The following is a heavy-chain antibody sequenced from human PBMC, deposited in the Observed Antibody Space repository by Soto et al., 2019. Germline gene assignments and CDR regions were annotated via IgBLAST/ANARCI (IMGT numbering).Heavy chain of an antibody. D-gene: IGHD5-18*01. CDR3: AKQGVGGGPDTAMGPFDY. Sequence: QVQLVESGGGVVQPGRSLRLSCAASGFTFSSYGMHWVRQAPGKGLEWVAVISYDGSNKYYADSVKGRFTISRDNSKNTLYLQMNSLRAEDTAVYYCAKQGVGGGPDTAMGPFDYWGQGTLVTVSS. J-gene: IGHJ4*02. CDR1: GFTFSSYG. V-gene: IGHV3-30*18. CDR2: ISYDGSNK.